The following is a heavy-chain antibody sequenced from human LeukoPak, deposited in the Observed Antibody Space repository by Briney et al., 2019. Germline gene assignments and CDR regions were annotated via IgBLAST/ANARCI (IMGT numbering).Heavy chain of an antibody. Sequence: GGSLRLSCAGSGFIFSGYWMHWVRQAPGKGLMWVSRIKTDGTTTYYADSVKGRFTISRDNSNNTLYLQMNSLKPEDSAVYYCAKYTPDWYFDLWGRGTLVTVSS. CDR2: IKTDGTTT. V-gene: IGHV3-74*01. D-gene: IGHD1-1*01. CDR3: AKYTPDWYFDL. CDR1: GFIFSGYW. J-gene: IGHJ2*01.